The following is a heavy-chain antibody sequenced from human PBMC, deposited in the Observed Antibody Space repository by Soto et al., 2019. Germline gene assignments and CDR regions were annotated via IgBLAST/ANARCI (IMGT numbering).Heavy chain of an antibody. Sequence: QVQLVQSGAEVKKPGSSVKVSCKASGGTFGSYAISWVRQAPGQGLEWMGGIIPIPGTANYAQKFQGRVTIAADESTSTAYMELSSLRSEDTALYYCARSQGSSTSLEIYYYYYYGMDVWRQGTTVTVSS. CDR3: ARSQGSSTSLEIYYYYYYGMDV. CDR2: IIPIPGTA. V-gene: IGHV1-69*01. CDR1: GGTFGSYA. D-gene: IGHD2-2*01. J-gene: IGHJ6*02.